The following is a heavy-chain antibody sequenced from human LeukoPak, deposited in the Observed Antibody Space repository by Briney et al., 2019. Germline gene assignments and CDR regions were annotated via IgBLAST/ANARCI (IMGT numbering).Heavy chain of an antibody. CDR3: TRLGYYDSSGYYYTDY. CDR2: IRSKANSYAT. J-gene: IGHJ4*02. Sequence: GGSLRLSCAASGFTFSVSAMHWVRQASGKGLEWVGRIRSKANSYATAYAASVKGRLTISRDDSKNTAYLQMNSLKTEDPAVYYCTRLGYYDSSGYYYTDYWGQGTLVTVSS. D-gene: IGHD3-22*01. CDR1: GFTFSVSA. V-gene: IGHV3-73*01.